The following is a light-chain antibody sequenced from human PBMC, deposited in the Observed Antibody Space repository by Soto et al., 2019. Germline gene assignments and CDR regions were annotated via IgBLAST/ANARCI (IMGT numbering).Light chain of an antibody. CDR1: QDISRY. CDR2: DAS. CDR3: QQYDNLPLT. V-gene: IGKV1-33*01. Sequence: DIQMTQSPSSLSAAVGDRVTITCQASQDISRYLNWYQHKPGKAPKLLIYDASDLETRVPSRFSGSGSGTDFTFTIISLQPEDFTTYYCQQYDNLPLTYGGGTKVDIK. J-gene: IGKJ4*01.